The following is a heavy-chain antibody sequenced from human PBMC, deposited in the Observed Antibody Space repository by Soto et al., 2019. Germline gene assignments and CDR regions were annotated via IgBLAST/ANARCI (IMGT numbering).Heavy chain of an antibody. Sequence: QITLKESGPTLVKPTQTLTLTCTFSGFSLSTSGVGVGWIRQPPGKALEWLALIYWDDDKRYSPSLKSRLTITNYTSKNQVVLTMTNMDPVDTATYYCAHRRNSHKPSLPPTDAFDIWGQGTMVTVSS. J-gene: IGHJ3*02. D-gene: IGHD2-21*01. CDR1: GFSLSTSGVG. CDR2: IYWDDDK. V-gene: IGHV2-5*02. CDR3: AHRRNSHKPSLPPTDAFDI.